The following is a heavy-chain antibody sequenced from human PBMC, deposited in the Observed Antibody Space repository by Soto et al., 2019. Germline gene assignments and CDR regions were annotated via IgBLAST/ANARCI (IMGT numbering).Heavy chain of an antibody. D-gene: IGHD6-6*01. Sequence: GGSLRLSCAASGFRFSDYSMNWVRQAPGRGLEWVSYISSSSFTIHYADSVKGRFTISRDNSKNTVYLQMNSLRAEDTAVYYCSTYSSSSQPTVWGQGTMVTVSS. V-gene: IGHV3-48*01. CDR2: ISSSSFTI. CDR1: GFRFSDYS. J-gene: IGHJ3*01. CDR3: STYSSSSQPTV.